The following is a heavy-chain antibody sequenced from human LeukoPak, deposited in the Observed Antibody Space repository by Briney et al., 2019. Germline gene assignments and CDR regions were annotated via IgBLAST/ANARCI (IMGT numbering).Heavy chain of an antibody. J-gene: IGHJ5*02. V-gene: IGHV1-2*02. CDR1: GYTFTGYY. CDR3: ARDPGQLVLGGDNWFDP. CDR2: INPNSGGT. D-gene: IGHD6-13*01. Sequence: ASVKVSCKASGYTFTGYYMHWVRQAPGQGLEWMGWINPNSGGTSYAQKFQGRVTMTRDTSISTAYMELSRLRSDDTAVYYCARDPGQLVLGGDNWFDPWGQGTLVTVSS.